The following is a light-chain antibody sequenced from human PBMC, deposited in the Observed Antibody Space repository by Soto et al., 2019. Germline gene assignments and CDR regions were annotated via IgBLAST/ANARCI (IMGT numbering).Light chain of an antibody. V-gene: IGLV1-36*01. CDR2: YDD. Sequence: QSVLTQTPSVSAAPRQRVTISCSGNSSNIGNNGVSWYQQLPGKAPKLLIYYDDLLPSGVSDRFSGSKSGTSASLAIGGLQSEDEADYYCAAWDDSLNGLVFGGGTKLTVL. J-gene: IGLJ3*02. CDR1: SSNIGNNG. CDR3: AAWDDSLNGLV.